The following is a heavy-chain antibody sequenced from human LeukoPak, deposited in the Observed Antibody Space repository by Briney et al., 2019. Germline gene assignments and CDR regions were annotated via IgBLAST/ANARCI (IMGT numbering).Heavy chain of an antibody. V-gene: IGHV3-21*01. CDR1: GFTFSTYN. D-gene: IGHD6-13*01. Sequence: GGSLRLSCAASGFTFSTYNMSWVRQAPGKGPEWVSSISTSSNYIYYADSVKGRFTISRDNAKNSLYLQMNSLRAEDTAVYYCARIAAAGIDYWGQGTLVTVSS. CDR2: ISTSSNYI. CDR3: ARIAAAGIDY. J-gene: IGHJ4*02.